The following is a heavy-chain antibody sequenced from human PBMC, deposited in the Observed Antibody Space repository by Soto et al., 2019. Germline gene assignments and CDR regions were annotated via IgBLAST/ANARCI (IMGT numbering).Heavy chain of an antibody. D-gene: IGHD3-3*01. CDR1: GFTFSSYG. J-gene: IGHJ6*04. V-gene: IGHV3-30*18. CDR3: AKDYDIWRGGGGEPH. CDR2: ISYDGSNK. Sequence: GGSLRLSCAASGFTFSSYGMHWVRQAPGKGLEWVAVISYDGSNKYYADSVKGRFTISRDNSKNTLYLQMNSLRAEDTAVYYCAKDYDIWRGGGGEPHWGKGTTVTVSS.